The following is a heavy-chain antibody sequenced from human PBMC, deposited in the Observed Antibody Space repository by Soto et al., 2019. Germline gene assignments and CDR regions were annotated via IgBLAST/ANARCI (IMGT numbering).Heavy chain of an antibody. CDR1: GFTFSSYA. CDR2: ISGSGGST. D-gene: IGHD2-15*01. CDR3: AKVPRLGYCSGGSCYDNDAFDI. J-gene: IGHJ3*02. V-gene: IGHV3-23*01. Sequence: GGSLRLSCAASGFTFSSYAMSWVRQAPGKGLEWVSAISGSGGSTYYADSVKGRFTISRDNSKNTLYLQMNSLRAEDTAVYYCAKVPRLGYCSGGSCYDNDAFDIWGQGTMVTVSS.